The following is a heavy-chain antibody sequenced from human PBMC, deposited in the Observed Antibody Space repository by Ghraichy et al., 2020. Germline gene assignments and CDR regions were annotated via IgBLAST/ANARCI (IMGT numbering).Heavy chain of an antibody. CDR3: ARGRGYCTNGVCYRRKIPWRKEDCDC. V-gene: IGHV4-34*01. CDR2: INHSGST. Sequence: SETLSLTCAVYGGSFSGYYWSWIRQPPGKGLEWIGEINHSGSTNSNPSLKSRVTISVDTSKNQFSLKLSSVTAADTAVYYCARGRGYCTNGVCYRRKIPWRKEDCDCGGQGGMVAVSS. CDR1: GGSFSGYY. J-gene: IGHJ4*02. D-gene: IGHD2-8*01.